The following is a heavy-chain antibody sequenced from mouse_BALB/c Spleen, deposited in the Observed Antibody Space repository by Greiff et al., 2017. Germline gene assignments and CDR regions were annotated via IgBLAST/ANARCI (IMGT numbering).Heavy chain of an antibody. V-gene: IGHV1-5*01. Sequence: EVQLQQSGTVLARPGASVKMSCKASGYTFTSYWMHWVKQRPGQGLEWIGAIYPGNSDTSYNQKFKGKAKLTAVTSTSTAYMELSSLTNEDSAVSYCTRPYGNPVGFGVWGAGTTVTGSS. CDR1: GYTFTSYW. J-gene: IGHJ1*01. CDR3: TRPYGNPVGFGV. D-gene: IGHD2-1*01. CDR2: IYPGNSDT.